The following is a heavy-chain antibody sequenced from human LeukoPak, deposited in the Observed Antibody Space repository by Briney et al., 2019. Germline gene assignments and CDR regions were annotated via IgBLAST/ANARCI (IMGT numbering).Heavy chain of an antibody. CDR3: ARDPIAAAGTLDY. J-gene: IGHJ4*02. Sequence: PGGSLRLSCAASGFTFSSYSMNWVRQAPGKGLEWVSYISSSSSTIYYADSVKGRFTISRDNAKNSLYLQMNSLRAEDTAAYYCARDPIAAAGTLDYWGQGTLVTVSS. CDR1: GFTFSSYS. CDR2: ISSSSSTI. V-gene: IGHV3-48*01. D-gene: IGHD6-13*01.